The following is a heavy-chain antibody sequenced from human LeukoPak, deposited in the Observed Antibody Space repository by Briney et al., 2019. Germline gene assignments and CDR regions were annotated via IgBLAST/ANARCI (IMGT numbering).Heavy chain of an antibody. V-gene: IGHV5-51*01. CDR1: GYSFVSYW. J-gene: IGHJ3*02. Sequence: GGAVQISCKGSGYSFVSYWMGGGRQMPGKGLEWIGFIYPCDSDTRYSPSFQAPVPISADTSISTAYLQWSSLRASDTAMYYCARRNDAFDIWGQGTMVTVSS. CDR3: ARRNDAFDI. CDR2: IYPCDSDT.